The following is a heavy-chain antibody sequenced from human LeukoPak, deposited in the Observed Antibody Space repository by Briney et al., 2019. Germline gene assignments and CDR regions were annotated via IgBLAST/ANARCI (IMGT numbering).Heavy chain of an antibody. CDR2: IYPGDSDT. J-gene: IGHJ3*02. CDR1: GYSFTSYW. CDR3: ARIRYSRGAFDI. V-gene: IGHV5-51*01. Sequence: GESLQISCQGSGYSFTSYWIGWVRQMPGKGLEWIGIIYPGDSDTRYSPSFQGQVTISADKSISTAYLQWSSLKASDTAMYYCARIRYSRGAFDIWGQGTMVTVSS. D-gene: IGHD3-9*01.